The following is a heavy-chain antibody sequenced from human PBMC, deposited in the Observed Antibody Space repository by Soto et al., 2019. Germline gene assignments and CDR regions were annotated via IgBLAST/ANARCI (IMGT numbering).Heavy chain of an antibody. CDR1: GGSISSYY. V-gene: IGHV4-59*01. J-gene: IGHJ4*02. Sequence: PSETLSLTCTVSGGSISSYYWSWIRQPPGKGLEWIGYIYYSGSTNYNPSLKSRVTISVDTSKNQFSLKLSSVTAADTAVYYCARDRYDILTFDYWGQGTLVTVSS. CDR2: IYYSGST. CDR3: ARDRYDILTFDY. D-gene: IGHD3-9*01.